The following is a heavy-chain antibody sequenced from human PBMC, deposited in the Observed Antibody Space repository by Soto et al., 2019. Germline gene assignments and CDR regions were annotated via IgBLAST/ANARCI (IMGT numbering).Heavy chain of an antibody. Sequence: ASVKVSCKASGYTFTGYYMHCVRQAPGQGLEWMGWINPNSGGTNYAQKFQGWVTMTRDTSISTAYMELSRLRSDDTAVYYCARDLDCSGGSCYSGDRGAFDIWGQGTMVTVSS. D-gene: IGHD2-15*01. CDR1: GYTFTGYY. CDR3: ARDLDCSGGSCYSGDRGAFDI. CDR2: INPNSGGT. J-gene: IGHJ3*02. V-gene: IGHV1-2*04.